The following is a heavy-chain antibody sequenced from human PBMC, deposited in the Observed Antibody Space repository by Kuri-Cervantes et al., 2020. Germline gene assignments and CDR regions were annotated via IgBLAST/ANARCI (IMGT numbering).Heavy chain of an antibody. CDR2: IYSGGDT. D-gene: IGHD3-10*01. V-gene: IGHV3-53*01. Sequence: GGSLRLSCAASGFTFSDYYMNWVRQAPGKGLEWVSVIYSGGDTYYADSVKGRFTISRDSSKNTLFLQMNSLRADDTAVYYCARYMVRGIYYGMDVWGQGTTVTVSS. J-gene: IGHJ6*02. CDR3: ARYMVRGIYYGMDV. CDR1: GFTFSDYY.